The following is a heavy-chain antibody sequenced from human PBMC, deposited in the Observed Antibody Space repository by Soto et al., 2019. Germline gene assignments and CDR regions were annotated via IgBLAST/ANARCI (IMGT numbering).Heavy chain of an antibody. D-gene: IGHD3-10*01. Sequence: QVQLVQSGAEVKKPGASVKVSCKASGYTFTSDAINWVRQSTGPGLEWMGWMNPNSGNTGYAQKFQGRVTMTRNTSISTAYMALGSLRSEETSVSYCARGVVGGSGSYENDYCGQGTLVTVSS. CDR2: MNPNSGNT. J-gene: IGHJ4*02. V-gene: IGHV1-8*01. CDR1: GYTFTSDA. CDR3: ARGVVGGSGSYENDY.